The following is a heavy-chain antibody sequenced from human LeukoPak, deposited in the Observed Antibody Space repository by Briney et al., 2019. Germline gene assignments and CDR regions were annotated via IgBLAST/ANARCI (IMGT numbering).Heavy chain of an antibody. Sequence: GGSLRLSCAATGFTVSNNYMSWVRQAPGRGPEWVSVIYSGGSTDYADSVKGRFTISRDNSKNMLYLQMNNLRAEDTAFYYCARGRPVGASTVEDYWGQGTLVTVSS. CDR3: ARGRPVGASTVEDY. V-gene: IGHV3-66*01. J-gene: IGHJ4*02. CDR2: IYSGGST. CDR1: GFTVSNNY. D-gene: IGHD1-26*01.